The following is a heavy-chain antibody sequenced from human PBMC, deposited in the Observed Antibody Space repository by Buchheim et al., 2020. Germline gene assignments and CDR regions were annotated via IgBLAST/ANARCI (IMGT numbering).Heavy chain of an antibody. CDR3: AREAYCGGDCYNPDYFDY. V-gene: IGHV3-21*01. CDR1: GFTFSSYS. CDR2: ISSSSSYI. D-gene: IGHD2-21*02. J-gene: IGHJ4*02. Sequence: EVQLVESGGGLVKPGGSLRLSCAASGFTFSSYSMNWVRQAPGKGLEWVSSISSSSSYIYYADSVKGRFTISRDNAKNSLYLQMNSLRAEDTAAYYCAREAYCGGDCYNPDYFDYWGQGTL.